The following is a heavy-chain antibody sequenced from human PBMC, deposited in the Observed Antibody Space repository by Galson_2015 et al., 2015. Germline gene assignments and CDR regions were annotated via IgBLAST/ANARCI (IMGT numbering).Heavy chain of an antibody. J-gene: IGHJ4*02. CDR1: GGSVSSGGYY. V-gene: IGHV4-31*03. Sequence: TLSLTCTVSGGSVSSGGYYWSWIRQHPGKGLEWIGYIYYSGSTYYNPSLKSRVTISVDTSKNQFSLKLSSVTAADTAVYYCARGPTEAYGEDYFDYWGQGTLVTVSS. CDR2: IYYSGST. D-gene: IGHD4-17*01. CDR3: ARGPTEAYGEDYFDY.